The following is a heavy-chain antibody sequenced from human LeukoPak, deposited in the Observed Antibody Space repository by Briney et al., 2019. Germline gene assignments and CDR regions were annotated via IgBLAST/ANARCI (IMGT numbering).Heavy chain of an antibody. V-gene: IGHV3-15*01. CDR2: VKSKTDGETT. CDR3: VTRISGVAY. D-gene: IGHD1-26*01. CDR1: GFIFKNAW. Sequence: PGGSLRLTCAASGFIFKNAWMTWVRQAPGKGLEWVGRVKSKTDGETTDYTAPVKGRFIVSRDDSKNTLFLEMNSLKTEDTAVYFCVTRISGVAYWGQGTLVTVSS. J-gene: IGHJ4*02.